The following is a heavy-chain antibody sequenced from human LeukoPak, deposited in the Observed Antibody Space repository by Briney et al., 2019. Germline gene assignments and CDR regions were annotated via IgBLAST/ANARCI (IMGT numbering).Heavy chain of an antibody. Sequence: PGGSLRLSCAVSGLTFSNSAMSWVRQAPGKGLEWVSSFSGSGGSTYYADSVKGRFTISRDNSKNTVYLQMNSLRAEDTAVYYCAREGDRWYDILTGYLSCLDYWGQGTLVTVSS. J-gene: IGHJ4*02. CDR1: GLTFSNSA. D-gene: IGHD3-9*01. CDR3: AREGDRWYDILTGYLSCLDY. CDR2: FSGSGGST. V-gene: IGHV3-23*01.